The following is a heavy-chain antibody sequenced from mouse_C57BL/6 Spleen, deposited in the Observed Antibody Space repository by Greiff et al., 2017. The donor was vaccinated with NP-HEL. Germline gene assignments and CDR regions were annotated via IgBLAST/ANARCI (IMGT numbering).Heavy chain of an antibody. CDR1: GYPFTSYW. V-gene: IGHV1-7*01. J-gene: IGHJ2*01. Sequence: LVESGAELAKPGASVKLSCKASGYPFTSYWMHWVKQRPGQGLEWIGYINPSSGYTKYNQKFKDKATLTADKSSNTAYMQLSSLTYEDSAVYYCAREGNSFDYWGQGTTLTVSS. CDR2: INPSSGYT. CDR3: AREGNSFDY.